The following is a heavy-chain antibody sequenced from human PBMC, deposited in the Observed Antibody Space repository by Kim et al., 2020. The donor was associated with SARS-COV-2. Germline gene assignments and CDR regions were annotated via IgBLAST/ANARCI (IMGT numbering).Heavy chain of an antibody. CDR3: ATLSSSSSNY. CDR1: GFSFSSSW. D-gene: IGHD6-6*01. CDR2: IKGDGSEV. V-gene: IGHV3-7*01. J-gene: IGHJ4*02. Sequence: EGSLRLSCAASGFSFSSSWMSWVRQAPGKGLEWVATIKGDGSEVSYVDSVKGRFTISRDNAKNSLLLQRNSLRAEDTAVYYCATLSSSSSNYWGQGTLVT.